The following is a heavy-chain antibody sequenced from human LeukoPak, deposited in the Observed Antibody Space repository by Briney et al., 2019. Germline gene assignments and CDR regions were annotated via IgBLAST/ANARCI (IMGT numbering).Heavy chain of an antibody. CDR3: AKQPIAAAGIQYYFDY. Sequence: PGGSLRLSCAASGFTVSSNEMSWVRQAPGKGLEWVSSISGGSTYYADSRKGRFTISRDNSKNTLHLQMNSLRAEDTAVYYCAKQPIAAAGIQYYFDYWGQGTLVTVSS. V-gene: IGHV3-38-3*01. D-gene: IGHD6-13*01. CDR2: ISGGST. CDR1: GFTVSSNE. J-gene: IGHJ4*02.